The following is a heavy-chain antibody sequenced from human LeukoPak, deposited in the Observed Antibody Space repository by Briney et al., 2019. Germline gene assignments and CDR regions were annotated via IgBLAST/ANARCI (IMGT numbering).Heavy chain of an antibody. J-gene: IGHJ4*02. V-gene: IGHV3-53*01. Sequence: GGSLRLSCAASGFTVITNDMTWVRQAPGKGLEGVSVLYSDGNTKYADSVQGRFTISRDNSKNTLYLEMNSLSPDATAVYYCARGVEPLAANTLAYWGQGTLVTVSS. CDR2: LYSDGNT. CDR3: ARGVEPLAANTLAY. D-gene: IGHD1-14*01. CDR1: GFTVITND.